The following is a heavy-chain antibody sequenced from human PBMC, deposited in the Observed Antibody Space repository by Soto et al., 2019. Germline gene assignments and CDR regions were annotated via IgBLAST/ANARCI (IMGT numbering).Heavy chain of an antibody. V-gene: IGHV3-23*01. CDR3: AKCDALVVAATGIDY. CDR1: GFTFSSYA. J-gene: IGHJ4*02. D-gene: IGHD2-15*01. CDR2: ISGSGGST. Sequence: EVQLLESGGGLVQPGGSLRLSCAASGFTFSSYAMSWVRQAPGKGLEWVSAISGSGGSTYYADSVKGRFTISRDNSKNTLYLQRNSLRAEDTAVYYCAKCDALVVAATGIDYWGQGTLVTVSS.